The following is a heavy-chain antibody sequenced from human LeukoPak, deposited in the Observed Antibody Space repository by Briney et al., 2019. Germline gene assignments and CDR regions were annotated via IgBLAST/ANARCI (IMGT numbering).Heavy chain of an antibody. V-gene: IGHV3-13*01. Sequence: GGSLRLSCAAPGFTFSSYDMHWVRQATGKGLEWVSAIGTAGDTYYPGSVKGRFTISRENAKNSLYLQMNSLRAGDTAVYYCARFGGYSYGYDYWGQGTLVTVSS. J-gene: IGHJ4*02. CDR1: GFTFSSYD. D-gene: IGHD5-18*01. CDR3: ARFGGYSYGYDY. CDR2: IGTAGDT.